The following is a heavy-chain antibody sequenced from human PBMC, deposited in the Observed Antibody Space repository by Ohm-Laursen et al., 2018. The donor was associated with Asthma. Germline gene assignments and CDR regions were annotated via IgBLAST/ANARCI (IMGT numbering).Heavy chain of an antibody. CDR3: ARSTTYFDY. D-gene: IGHD1-14*01. V-gene: IGHV3-33*01. CDR2: IWFDGSKK. Sequence: SLRLSCSASGFTFSTHGMHWVRQAPGKGLEWVAIIWFDGSKKYYADSVKGRFTISRDNSKNTLYLEMNSLRAEDTAVYYCARSTTYFDYWGQGTLVTVSS. J-gene: IGHJ4*02. CDR1: GFTFSTHG.